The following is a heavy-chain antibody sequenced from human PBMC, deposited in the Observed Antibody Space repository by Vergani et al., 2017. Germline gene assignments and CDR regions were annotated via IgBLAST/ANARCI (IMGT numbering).Heavy chain of an antibody. CDR3: AKYCGGDCYPGFDY. D-gene: IGHD2-21*02. J-gene: IGHJ4*02. Sequence: EVQLLESGGGLVQPGGSLRLSCAASGFTFSSYAMSWVRQAPGKGLEWVSAISGSGGSTYYGDSVKGRFTISRDNSKNTLYLQMNSLRAEDTAEYYCAKYCGGDCYPGFDYWGQGTLVTVSS. CDR1: GFTFSSYA. V-gene: IGHV3-23*01. CDR2: ISGSGGST.